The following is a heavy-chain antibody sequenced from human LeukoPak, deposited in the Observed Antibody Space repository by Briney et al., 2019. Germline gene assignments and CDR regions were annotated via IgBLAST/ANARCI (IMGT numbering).Heavy chain of an antibody. CDR3: ARDCSGGSCYYY. CDR1: GGSISSGDYY. Sequence: SQTLSLTCTVSGGSISSGDYYWSWIRQPPGKGLEWIGYIYYSGSTNYNPSLKSRVTISVDTSKNQFSLKLSSVTAADTAVYYCARDCSGGSCYYYWGQGTLVTVSS. J-gene: IGHJ4*02. V-gene: IGHV4-61*08. CDR2: IYYSGST. D-gene: IGHD2-15*01.